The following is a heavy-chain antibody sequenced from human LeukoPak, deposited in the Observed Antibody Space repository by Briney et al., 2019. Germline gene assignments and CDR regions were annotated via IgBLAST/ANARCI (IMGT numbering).Heavy chain of an antibody. CDR1: GYSINSGYY. V-gene: IGHV4-38-2*02. D-gene: IGHD6-19*01. CDR2: IYHSGST. CDR3: ASGAVAGRGTDY. Sequence: SETLSLTCTVSGYSINSGYYWGWIRQPPGKGLEWIAIIYHSGSTYYNPSLKSRVTISLDTSKNQFSLKLRSVTAADTAVYYCASGAVAGRGTDYWGQGTLVTVSS. J-gene: IGHJ4*02.